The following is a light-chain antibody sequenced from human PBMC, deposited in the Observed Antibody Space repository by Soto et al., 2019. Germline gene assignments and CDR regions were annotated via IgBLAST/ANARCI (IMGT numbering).Light chain of an antibody. CDR3: QQYGSSPLT. CDR1: QSVSNNY. V-gene: IGKV3-20*01. CDR2: GAS. Sequence: EIVLTQSPGTLSLSPGERATLSCRASQSVSNNYLAWYQQKPGQAPRLLIYGASNRATGIPDRFSGSGSGTDFTLTINRLEPEDFAMYYCQQYGSSPLTFGGGTKVDIK. J-gene: IGKJ4*01.